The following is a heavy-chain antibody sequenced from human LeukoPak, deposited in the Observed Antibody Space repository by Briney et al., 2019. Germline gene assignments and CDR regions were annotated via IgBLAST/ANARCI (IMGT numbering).Heavy chain of an antibody. CDR1: GFTFGYHA. CDR2: IRSQAYSGTT. V-gene: IGHV3-49*04. D-gene: IGHD2-2*01. CDR3: TRDIVSISQPYYFDY. J-gene: IGHJ4*02. Sequence: GGSLRLSCTASGFTFGYHAINWVRQAPGRGLAWVGFIRSQAYSGTTEYATSVKDRFTISRDDSKSIAYLQMNSLKTEDTAVYYCTRDIVSISQPYYFDYWGQGTLVTVSS.